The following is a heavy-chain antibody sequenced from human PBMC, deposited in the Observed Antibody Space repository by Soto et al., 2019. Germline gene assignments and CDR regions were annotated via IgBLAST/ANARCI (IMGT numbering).Heavy chain of an antibody. CDR2: ISAYNHYT. Sequence: ASVNVSCKASGYTFSTYGISWVRQAPGQGLEWMGWISAYNHYTNYAQKLQGRVTMTTDTSTNTAYMELRSLRSDDTAVYYCARDSSVVVPYNWLDPWGQGTLVTVSS. CDR1: GYTFSTYG. V-gene: IGHV1-18*01. D-gene: IGHD2-15*01. J-gene: IGHJ5*02. CDR3: ARDSSVVVPYNWLDP.